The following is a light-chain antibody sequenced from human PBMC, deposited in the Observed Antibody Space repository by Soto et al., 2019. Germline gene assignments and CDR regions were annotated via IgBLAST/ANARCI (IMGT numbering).Light chain of an antibody. V-gene: IGKV3-20*01. CDR2: GSS. CDR3: HQYYSSIT. CDR1: QGVDSNF. Sequence: EIVLTQSPGTLSLSPGERATLSCRASQGVDSNFLAWYQQRPGQAPRLLIYGSSRRATGIPDRFRGSGSGTAFTLTISRVVPEDISVYFCHQYYSSITFGGGTKVEVK. J-gene: IGKJ4*01.